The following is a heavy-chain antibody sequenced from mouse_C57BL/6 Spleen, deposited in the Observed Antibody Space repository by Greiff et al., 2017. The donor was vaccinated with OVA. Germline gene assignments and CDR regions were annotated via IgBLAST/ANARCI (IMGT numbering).Heavy chain of an antibody. CDR3: ARRPIYDGYEGFAY. J-gene: IGHJ3*01. V-gene: IGHV5-9*01. CDR2: ISGGGGNT. CDR1: GFTFSSYT. D-gene: IGHD2-3*01. Sequence: EVQRVESGGGLVKPGGSLKLSCAASGFTFSSYTMSWVRQTPEKRLEWVATISGGGGNTYYPDSVKGRFTISRDNAKNTLYLQMSSLRSEDTALYYCARRPIYDGYEGFAYWGQGTLVTVSA.